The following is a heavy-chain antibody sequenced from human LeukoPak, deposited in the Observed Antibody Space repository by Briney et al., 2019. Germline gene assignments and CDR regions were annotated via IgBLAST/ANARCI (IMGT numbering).Heavy chain of an antibody. J-gene: IGHJ3*02. CDR3: ARDHSSSSWMDSFEI. V-gene: IGHV4-4*07. CDR1: GGSIGPYY. D-gene: IGHD6-6*01. CDR2: IYTTGTA. Sequence: SETLSLTCIISGGSIGPYYWSWIRQAAGKGPEWIGRIYTTGTADYNPSLKGRVFLSVDTSRNQFSLKVTSVTAADTAVYYCARDHSSSSWMDSFEIWGPGTKVTVSS.